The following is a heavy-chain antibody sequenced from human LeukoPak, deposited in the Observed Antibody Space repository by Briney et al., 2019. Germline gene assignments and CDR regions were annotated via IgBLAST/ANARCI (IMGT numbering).Heavy chain of an antibody. CDR3: ALTIRYFDWFFDY. Sequence: GGSLRLSCAASGFTFSSYAMSWVRQAPGKGLEWVSAISGSGGSTYYADSAKGRFTISRDNSKNTLYLQMNSLRAEDTAVYYCALTIRYFDWFFDYWGQGTLVTVSS. CDR1: GFTFSSYA. J-gene: IGHJ4*02. D-gene: IGHD3-9*01. V-gene: IGHV3-23*01. CDR2: ISGSGGST.